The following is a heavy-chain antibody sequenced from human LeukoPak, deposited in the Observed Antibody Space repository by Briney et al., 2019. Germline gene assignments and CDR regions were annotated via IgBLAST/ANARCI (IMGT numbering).Heavy chain of an antibody. CDR1: GFAFSSYE. V-gene: IGHV3-48*03. CDR3: ARDTGIVGATDY. Sequence: GGSLRLSCAASGFAFSSYEMNWVRQAPGKGLEWVSYISSSGSTIYYADSVKGRFTISRDNAKNSLYLQMNSLRAEDTAVYYCARDTGIVGATDYWGQGTLVTVSS. CDR2: ISSSGSTI. J-gene: IGHJ4*02. D-gene: IGHD1-26*01.